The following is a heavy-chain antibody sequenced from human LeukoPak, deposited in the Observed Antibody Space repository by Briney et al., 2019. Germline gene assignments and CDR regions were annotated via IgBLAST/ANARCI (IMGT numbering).Heavy chain of an antibody. CDR1: GFTFSGYN. J-gene: IGHJ6*02. D-gene: IGHD3-9*01. CDR2: ITDSGSTI. CDR3: ARSIGLTGGGVDV. V-gene: IGHV3-11*01. Sequence: GSLRLSCAASGFTFSGYNMNWVRQAPGKGLEWVSYITDSGSTIHYADSVKGRFTISRDNAKNSLYLQMNSLRAEDTAVYYCARSIGLTGGGVDVWGQGTTVTVSS.